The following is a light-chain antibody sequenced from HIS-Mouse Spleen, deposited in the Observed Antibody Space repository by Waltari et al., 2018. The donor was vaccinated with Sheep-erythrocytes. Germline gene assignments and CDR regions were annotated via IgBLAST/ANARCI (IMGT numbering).Light chain of an antibody. CDR3: SSYAGSNNWV. CDR2: EVS. V-gene: IGLV2-8*01. CDR1: SSDVGGYNY. Sequence: QSALTQPPSASGSPGQSVTISCPGTSSDVGGYNYVSWYQQHPGKAPKLMIYEVSKRHSGVPDRFSGYKSGNTASLTVSGLQAEDEADYYCSSYAGSNNWVFGGGTKLTVL. J-gene: IGLJ3*02.